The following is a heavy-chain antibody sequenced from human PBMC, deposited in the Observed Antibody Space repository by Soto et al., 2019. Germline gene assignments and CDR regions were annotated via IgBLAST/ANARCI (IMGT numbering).Heavy chain of an antibody. D-gene: IGHD3-10*01. J-gene: IGHJ6*02. CDR2: IIPIFGTA. CDR1: GGTFSSYA. Sequence: QVQLVQSGAEVKKPGSSVKVSCKASGGTFSSYAISWVRQAPGQGLEWMGGIIPIFGTANYAQKFQGRVTITADESTSTAYMELSSLRSEDTAVYYCARKLALNRYYYGSGDPYGMDVWGQGTTVTVSS. V-gene: IGHV1-69*01. CDR3: ARKLALNRYYYGSGDPYGMDV.